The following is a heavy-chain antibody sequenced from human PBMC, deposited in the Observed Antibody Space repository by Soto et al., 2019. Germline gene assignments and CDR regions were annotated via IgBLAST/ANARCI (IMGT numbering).Heavy chain of an antibody. Sequence: SETLSLTCTVSGGSISSSSYYWGWIRQPPGKGLEWIGSIYYSGSTYYNPSLKSRVTISVDTSKNQFSLKLSSVTAADTAVYYCARGYCSSTSCSTNYYYYGMDVWGQGTTVTVSS. CDR1: GGSISSSSYY. CDR3: ARGYCSSTSCSTNYYYYGMDV. D-gene: IGHD2-2*01. CDR2: IYYSGST. J-gene: IGHJ6*02. V-gene: IGHV4-39*01.